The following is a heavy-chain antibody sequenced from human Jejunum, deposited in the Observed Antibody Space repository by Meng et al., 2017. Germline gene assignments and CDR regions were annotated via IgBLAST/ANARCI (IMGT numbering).Heavy chain of an antibody. CDR3: VSERGGGSFDY. Sequence: QVQVVQSGAEVKEPGASVKVSCKASGYTCTTYGLSWVRKAPGQGREWMGWISAYNGNTKYAQKVQGRVTMTRDTSTTTAYMELRNLRSDDTAVYYCVSERGGGSFDYWGQGTLVTVSS. CDR2: ISAYNGNT. D-gene: IGHD3-10*01. CDR1: GYTCTTYG. J-gene: IGHJ4*02. V-gene: IGHV1-18*01.